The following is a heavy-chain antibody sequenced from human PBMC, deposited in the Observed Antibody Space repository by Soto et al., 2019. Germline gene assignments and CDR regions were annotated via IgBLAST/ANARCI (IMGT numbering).Heavy chain of an antibody. CDR3: ARVVRGGTAVADAFDI. J-gene: IGHJ3*02. Sequence: GGSLRLSCAASGFTFSTYGMHWVRQAPGKGLEWVALIWSDVSNKFYGDSVRGRFTISRDNSKNTLYLQMDSLRAEDTAVYFCARVVRGGTAVADAFDIWGQGTMVTVSS. V-gene: IGHV3-33*01. CDR1: GFTFSTYG. D-gene: IGHD6-19*01. CDR2: IWSDVSNK.